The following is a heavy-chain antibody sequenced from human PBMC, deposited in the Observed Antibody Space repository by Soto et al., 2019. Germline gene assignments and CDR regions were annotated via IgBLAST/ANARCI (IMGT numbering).Heavy chain of an antibody. D-gene: IGHD4-17*01. CDR1: GYTFTNYG. CDR3: ARDPPYYGDKGYYYGMDV. CDR2: ISAYNGNT. Sequence: GASVKVSCKASGYTFTNYGISWVRQAPGQGLEWMGWISAYNGNTNYAQRLQGRVTMTTDTSTSTAYMELRSLISDDTAVYYCARDPPYYGDKGYYYGMDVWGQGTTVTVSS. J-gene: IGHJ6*02. V-gene: IGHV1-18*01.